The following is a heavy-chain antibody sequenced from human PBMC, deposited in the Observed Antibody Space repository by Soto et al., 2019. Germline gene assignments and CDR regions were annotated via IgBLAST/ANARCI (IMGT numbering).Heavy chain of an antibody. CDR3: AKGYEYCSSTSCPSGVDY. V-gene: IGHV3-23*01. CDR2: ISGSGGST. CDR1: GFTFSSYA. Sequence: GGSLRLSCAASGFTFSSYAMSWVRQAPGKGLEWVSAISGSGGSTYYADSVKGRFTISRDNSKNTLYLQMNSLRAEDTAVYYCAKGYEYCSSTSCPSGVDYWGQGTLVTVSS. J-gene: IGHJ4*02. D-gene: IGHD2-2*01.